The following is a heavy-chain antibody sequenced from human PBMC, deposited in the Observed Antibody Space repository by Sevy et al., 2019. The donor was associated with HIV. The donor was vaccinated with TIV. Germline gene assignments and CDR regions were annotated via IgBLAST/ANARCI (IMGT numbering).Heavy chain of an antibody. V-gene: IGHV4-34*01. J-gene: IGHJ5*02. CDR3: ARSPPVLVVLGAPSWFDP. Sequence: SETLSLTCAVHDGSFSGYYWNWIRQLPGKGLEWIGEINESGITYYNPSLKSRVTISVDRSKKQFSLKLNSVTAVDSAVYFGARSPPVLVVLGAPSWFDPWGQGTLVTVSS. CDR1: DGSFSGYY. D-gene: IGHD2-2*01. CDR2: INESGIT.